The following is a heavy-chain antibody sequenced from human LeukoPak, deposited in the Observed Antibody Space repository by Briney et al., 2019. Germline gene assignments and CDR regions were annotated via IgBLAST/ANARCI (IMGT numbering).Heavy chain of an antibody. CDR3: ARDQCSSTSCYLGAFDI. CDR1: GGTFSSYA. D-gene: IGHD2-2*01. Sequence: ASVKVSCKASGGTFSSYAISWVRQAPGQGLEWMGGIIPIFGTANYAQKFQGRVTITADESTSTAYMELSSLRSEDTAVYYCARDQCSSTSCYLGAFDIWGQGTMVTVSS. V-gene: IGHV1-69*13. J-gene: IGHJ3*02. CDR2: IIPIFGTA.